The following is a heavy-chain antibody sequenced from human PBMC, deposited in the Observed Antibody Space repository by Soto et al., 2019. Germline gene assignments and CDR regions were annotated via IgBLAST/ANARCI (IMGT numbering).Heavy chain of an antibody. Sequence: QVQLVQSGAEVKKPGASVKVSCKASGYTFTRYAMHWVRQAPGQRLEWMGWINAGNGNTKYLQKFQGRVTITRDTSASTAYMALSSLRSEDTAVYYCTRGGGEGFGDYTTGGMDVWGQGTTVTVSS. D-gene: IGHD2-21*01. V-gene: IGHV1-3*01. CDR3: TRGGGEGFGDYTTGGMDV. CDR2: INAGNGNT. CDR1: GYTFTRYA. J-gene: IGHJ6*02.